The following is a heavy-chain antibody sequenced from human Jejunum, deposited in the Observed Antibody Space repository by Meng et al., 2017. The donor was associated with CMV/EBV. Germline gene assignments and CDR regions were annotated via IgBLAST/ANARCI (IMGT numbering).Heavy chain of an antibody. Sequence: LKISGAVSGLDFSSYSMNWVRQAPGKGLEWVSSISSSSTYIYYADSVKGRFTISRDNAKNSLHLQMNSLTAADTAVYYCANVGRDVWGQGTTVTVSS. CDR1: GLDFSSYS. J-gene: IGHJ6*02. V-gene: IGHV3-21*01. D-gene: IGHD3-10*01. CDR3: ANVGRDV. CDR2: ISSSSTYI.